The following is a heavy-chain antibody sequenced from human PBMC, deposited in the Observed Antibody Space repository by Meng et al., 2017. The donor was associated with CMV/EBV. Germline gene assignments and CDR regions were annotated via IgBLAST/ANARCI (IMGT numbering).Heavy chain of an antibody. D-gene: IGHD2-21*01. J-gene: IGHJ6*02. CDR3: ATLGLLFRPFDGYYGMDV. CDR1: GGTFSSYA. Sequence: SVKVSCKASGGTFSSYAISWVRQALGQGLEWMGGIIPIFGTANYAQKFQGRVTITTDESTSTAYMELSSLRSEDTAVYYCATLGLLFRPFDGYYGMDVWGQGTTVTVSS. CDR2: IIPIFGTA. V-gene: IGHV1-69*05.